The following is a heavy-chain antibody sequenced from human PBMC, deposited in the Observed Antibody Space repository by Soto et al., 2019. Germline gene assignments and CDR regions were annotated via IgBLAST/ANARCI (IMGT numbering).Heavy chain of an antibody. Sequence: QVQLQESGPGLVKPSETLSHTCTVSGDSISSYYWTWIRQRPGEGLEWIGYIYDSGRTYYNPSLKSRVTISVDTSKNQFSLRLSSVSAADTAVYYCARGTIPYYYYGMDVWGQGATVTVSS. D-gene: IGHD3-10*01. CDR1: GDSISSYY. CDR3: ARGTIPYYYYGMDV. V-gene: IGHV4-59*01. CDR2: IYDSGRT. J-gene: IGHJ6*02.